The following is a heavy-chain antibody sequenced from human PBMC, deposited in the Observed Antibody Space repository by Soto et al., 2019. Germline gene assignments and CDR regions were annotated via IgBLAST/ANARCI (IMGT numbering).Heavy chain of an antibody. CDR2: IFHDGTA. D-gene: IGHD3-10*01. CDR1: SVSISSGNW. CDR3: ARLVYDTRLNYMYFDF. J-gene: IGHJ4*02. Sequence: SETLSLTCAVSSVSISSGNWWTWVRQSPQRGLEYIGEIFHDGTANYYPSFERRVAISVDTSKNQFSLKLTSVTAADTAIYFCARLVYDTRLNYMYFDFWGQGTLVTVSS. V-gene: IGHV4-4*02.